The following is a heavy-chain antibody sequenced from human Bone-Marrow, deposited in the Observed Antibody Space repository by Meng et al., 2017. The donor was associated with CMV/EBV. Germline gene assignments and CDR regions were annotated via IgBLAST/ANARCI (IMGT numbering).Heavy chain of an antibody. CDR2: ISSSSSYI. J-gene: IGHJ5*02. CDR3: ARDRAEYSSGWYGGANWFAP. Sequence: LSLTCAASGFTFSSYSMNWVRQAPGKGLEWVSSISSSSSYIYYADSVKGRFTISRDNAKNSLYLQMNSLRAEDTAVYYCARDRAEYSSGWYGGANWFAPWGPGPLVTGYS. D-gene: IGHD6-19*01. V-gene: IGHV3-21*01. CDR1: GFTFSSYS.